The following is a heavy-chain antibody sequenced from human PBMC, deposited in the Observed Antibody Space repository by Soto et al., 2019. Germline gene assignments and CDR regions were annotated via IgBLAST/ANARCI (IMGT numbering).Heavy chain of an antibody. V-gene: IGHV3-66*01. D-gene: IGHD2-2*01. J-gene: IGHJ5*02. Sequence: GGSLRLSCAASGFTVSSNYMSWVRQAPGKGLEWVSVIYSGGSTYYADSVKGRFTISRDNSKNTLYLQMNSLRAEDTAVYYCAREVKDIVVVPAARQWYNWFDPWGQGTLVTVSS. CDR2: IYSGGST. CDR3: AREVKDIVVVPAARQWYNWFDP. CDR1: GFTVSSNY.